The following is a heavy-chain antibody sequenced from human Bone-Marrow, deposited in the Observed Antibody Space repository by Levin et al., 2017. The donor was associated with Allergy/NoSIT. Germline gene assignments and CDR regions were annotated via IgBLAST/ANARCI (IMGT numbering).Heavy chain of an antibody. CDR2: IYSGGTT. J-gene: IGHJ6*02. CDR1: GFTVGNNY. CDR3: AKRGPSQDGIEV. V-gene: IGHV3-53*01. Sequence: GESLKISCAASGFTVGNNYMSWVRQAPGKGLDWVSLIYSGGTTYYADSVKGRFTISRDSYKNTLYLQMNNLRVDDTAVYYCAKRGPSQDGIEVWGQGTTVTVSS. D-gene: IGHD1-1*01.